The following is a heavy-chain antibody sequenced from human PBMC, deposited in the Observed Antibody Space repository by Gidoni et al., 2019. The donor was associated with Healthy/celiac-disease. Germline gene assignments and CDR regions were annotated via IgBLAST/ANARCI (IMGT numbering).Heavy chain of an antibody. CDR2: ISWNSGSI. CDR1: GFTFDDYA. Sequence: EVQLVESGGGLVQPGRSLRLSCAASGFTFDDYAMHWVRQAPGQGLEWVSGISWNSGSIGYADSVKGRFTISRDNAKNSLYLQMNSLRAEDTALYYCAKDLGGGNSEGFDYWGQGTLVTVSS. J-gene: IGHJ4*02. CDR3: AKDLGGGNSEGFDY. V-gene: IGHV3-9*01. D-gene: IGHD2-21*02.